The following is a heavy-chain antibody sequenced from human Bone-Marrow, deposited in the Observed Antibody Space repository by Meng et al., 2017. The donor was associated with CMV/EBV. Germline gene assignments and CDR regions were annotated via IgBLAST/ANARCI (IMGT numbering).Heavy chain of an antibody. D-gene: IGHD6-19*01. CDR2: ISAYNGNT. Sequence: ASVKVSCKASGYTFTSYGISWVRQAPGQGLEWMGWISAYNGNTNYAQKLQGRVTMTTDTSTSTAYMELRSLRSDDTAVYYCARGLTDSSGWYYYYYYGMDVWGQGTTVTVSS. CDR3: ARGLTDSSGWYYYYYYGMDV. V-gene: IGHV1-18*01. J-gene: IGHJ6*02. CDR1: GYTFTSYG.